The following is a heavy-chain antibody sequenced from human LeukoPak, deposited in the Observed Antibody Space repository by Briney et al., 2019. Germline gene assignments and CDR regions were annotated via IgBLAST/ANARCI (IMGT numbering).Heavy chain of an antibody. CDR1: GGSFSGYY. Sequence: SSETLSLTCAVYGGSFSGYYWSWIRQPPGKGLEWIGSIYYSGSTYYNPSLKSRVTISVDTSKNQFSLKLSSVTAADTAVYYCARDSYGSGMRHYCYMDVWGKGTTVTVSS. D-gene: IGHD3-10*01. J-gene: IGHJ6*03. V-gene: IGHV4-34*01. CDR3: ARDSYGSGMRHYCYMDV. CDR2: IYYSGST.